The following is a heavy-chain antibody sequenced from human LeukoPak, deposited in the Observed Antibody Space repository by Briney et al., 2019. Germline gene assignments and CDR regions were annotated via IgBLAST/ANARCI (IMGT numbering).Heavy chain of an antibody. Sequence: ASVKVCCKASGYTFCSYDIKWLRQATGQWLEWMGWMNPNSGNTGYAQKFQGRVTMTRNTSISTAYMELSSLRSEDTAVYYCRIQAYSNYVGYYYGMDVWGQGTTVTVSS. V-gene: IGHV1-8*01. D-gene: IGHD4-11*01. CDR1: GYTFCSYD. CDR2: MNPNSGNT. CDR3: RIQAYSNYVGYYYGMDV. J-gene: IGHJ6*02.